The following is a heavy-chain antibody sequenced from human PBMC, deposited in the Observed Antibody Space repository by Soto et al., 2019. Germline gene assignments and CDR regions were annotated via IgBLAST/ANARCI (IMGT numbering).Heavy chain of an antibody. CDR1: GGSFSGYY. J-gene: IGHJ4*02. V-gene: IGHV4-34*01. CDR3: ARGPGGSYFDY. Sequence: SETLSLTCAVYGGSFSGYYWSWIRQPPGKGLEWIGEINHSGSTNYNPSLKSRVTISVDTSKNQFSLKLGSVTAADTAVYYCARGPGGSYFDYWGQGTLVTVSS. D-gene: IGHD1-26*01. CDR2: INHSGST.